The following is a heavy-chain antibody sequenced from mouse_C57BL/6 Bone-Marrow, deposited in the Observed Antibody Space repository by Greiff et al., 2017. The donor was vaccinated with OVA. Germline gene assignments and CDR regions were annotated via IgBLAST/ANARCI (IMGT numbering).Heavy chain of an antibody. V-gene: IGHV7-3*01. CDR2: ISNKANGYTT. CDR3: ARYWGWFRGAMDY. D-gene: IGHD2-3*01. J-gene: IGHJ4*01. CDR1: GFTFTDYY. Sequence: EVKLMESGGGLVQPGGSLSLSCAASGFTFTDYYMSWVRQPPGKALEWLGFISNKANGYTTEYSASVKGRFTISRDNSQSILYLQLNALRAEDSATYYCARYWGWFRGAMDYWGQGTSVTVSS.